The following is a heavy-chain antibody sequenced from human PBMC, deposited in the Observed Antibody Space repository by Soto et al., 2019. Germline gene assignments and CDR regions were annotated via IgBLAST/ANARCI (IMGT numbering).Heavy chain of an antibody. V-gene: IGHV3-30*18. J-gene: IGHJ4*02. D-gene: IGHD6-19*01. CDR2: VSHDGRNT. CDR3: AKVGRQWLVTSDFNY. CDR1: GFTFSDYA. Sequence: VQLVESGGGVVQPGRSLRLSCAASGFTFSDYAMHWVRQAPGKGLEWVAVVSHDGRNTHYADSVKGRFTISRDSSKNTVSMEMTSLRAEDTAVYYCAKVGRQWLVTSDFNYWGKGALVTVYS.